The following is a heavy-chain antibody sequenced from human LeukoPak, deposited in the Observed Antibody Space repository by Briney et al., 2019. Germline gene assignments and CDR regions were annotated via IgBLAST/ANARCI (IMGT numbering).Heavy chain of an antibody. V-gene: IGHV4-59*08. D-gene: IGHD6-19*01. Sequence: SETLSLTCTVSGGSISSYYWSWIRQPPGKGLEWIGYIYYSGSTNYNPSLKSRVTISVDTSKNQFSLKLSSVTAADTAVYYCARHRIIAVAKHAFDIWGQGTMVTVSS. CDR1: GGSISSYY. CDR3: ARHRIIAVAKHAFDI. J-gene: IGHJ3*02. CDR2: IYYSGST.